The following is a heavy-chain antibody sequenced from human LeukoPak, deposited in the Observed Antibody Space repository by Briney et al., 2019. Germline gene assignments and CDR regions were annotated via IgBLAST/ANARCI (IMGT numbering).Heavy chain of an antibody. CDR2: IYYSGST. CDR1: GGSISSYY. CDR3: ARVTLPSLYCSSTSCPGGFDP. Sequence: SETLSLTCTVSGGSISSYYWSWIRQPPGKGLEWIGYIYYSGSTNYDPSLKSRVTISVDTSKNQFSLKLSSVTAADTAVYYCARVTLPSLYCSSTSCPGGFDPWGQGTLVTVSS. V-gene: IGHV4-59*01. D-gene: IGHD2-2*01. J-gene: IGHJ5*02.